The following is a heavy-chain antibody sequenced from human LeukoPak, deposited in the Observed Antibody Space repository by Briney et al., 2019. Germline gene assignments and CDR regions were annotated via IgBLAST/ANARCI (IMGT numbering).Heavy chain of an antibody. D-gene: IGHD5-24*01. Sequence: GGSLRLSCAASGFTFSSYSMNWVRQAPGKGLEWVLSISSSSSYIYYADSVKGRLTISRDNDKHSLYLQMNSLRAEDTAVYYCARVGMATTRIYYCYMDVWGKGTTVTLSS. CDR3: ARVGMATTRIYYCYMDV. V-gene: IGHV3-21*01. J-gene: IGHJ6*03. CDR2: ISSSSSYI. CDR1: GFTFSSYS.